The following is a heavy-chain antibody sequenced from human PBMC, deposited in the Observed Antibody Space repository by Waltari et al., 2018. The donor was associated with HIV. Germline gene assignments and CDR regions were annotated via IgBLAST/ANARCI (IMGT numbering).Heavy chain of an antibody. V-gene: IGHV4-39*01. D-gene: IGHD5-12*01. CDR3: ARHTKLATIIY. Sequence: QLQLQESGPGLVKPSENLPLTCPVAGGLHIHGTYYWGWIRQPPGKGLEWIASIYYSATTYYNPSFKSRVTISVDTPKSQFSLNLRSVTAADTAVYYCARHTKLATIIYWGQGALVTVSS. CDR2: IYYSATT. CDR1: GGLHIHGTYY. J-gene: IGHJ4*02.